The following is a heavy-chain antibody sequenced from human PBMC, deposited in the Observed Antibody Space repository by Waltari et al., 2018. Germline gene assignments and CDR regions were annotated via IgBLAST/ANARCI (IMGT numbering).Heavy chain of an antibody. J-gene: IGHJ2*01. V-gene: IGHV5-51*01. CDR2: IYPGDSET. D-gene: IGHD5-18*01. Sequence: EVQLVQSGAEVKKPGESLQISCKGSGYSFTSYWIGWVRQMPGKGLEWMGIIYPGDSETRYSPSFQGPVIISAGKSISTAYLQWSSLEASDTAMYYCARRKGYIYGHWYFDLWGRGTLVTVSS. CDR1: GYSFTSYW. CDR3: ARRKGYIYGHWYFDL.